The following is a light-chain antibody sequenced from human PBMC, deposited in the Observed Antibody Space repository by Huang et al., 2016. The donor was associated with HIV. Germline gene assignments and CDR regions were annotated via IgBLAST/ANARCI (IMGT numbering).Light chain of an antibody. V-gene: IGKV3-15*01. Sequence: EIVMTQSPATLSMSPGERATLSCRASQSVRTNLDWYQQKPGQAPRLLIGGASTRATGIPAMFSGSGSGTEFTLTISSLQSEDFAVYYCQQYNSWLTFGPGTKVDI. CDR3: QQYNSWLT. CDR1: QSVRTN. CDR2: GAS. J-gene: IGKJ3*01.